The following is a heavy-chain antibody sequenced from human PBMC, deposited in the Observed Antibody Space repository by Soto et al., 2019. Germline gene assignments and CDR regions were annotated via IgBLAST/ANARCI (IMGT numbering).Heavy chain of an antibody. D-gene: IGHD5-18*01. Sequence: ASVKVSCKASGGTFSSHAISWVRQAPGQGLEWMGGIIPIFGTANYAQKFQGRVTITADESTSTAYMELSSLRSEDTAVYYCARSPGDTAMVYYYYYGMDVWGQGTTVTVSS. J-gene: IGHJ6*02. V-gene: IGHV1-69*13. CDR3: ARSPGDTAMVYYYYYGMDV. CDR2: IIPIFGTA. CDR1: GGTFSSHA.